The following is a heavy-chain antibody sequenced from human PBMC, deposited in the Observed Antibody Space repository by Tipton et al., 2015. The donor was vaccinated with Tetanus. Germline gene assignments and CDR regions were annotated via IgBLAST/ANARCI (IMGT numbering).Heavy chain of an antibody. CDR1: GGSISSGEYY. D-gene: IGHD5/OR15-5a*01. J-gene: IGHJ4*02. CDR3: ARLREIVSRSGWAFDD. CDR2: TYYSGST. V-gene: IGHV4-30-4*01. Sequence: LRLSCTVSGGSISSGEYYWSSLRQHPGKGLERIGDTYYSGSTYYNPSLKSRVTMSGNTSKKDFSAGRTSVTAADTAVYYCARLREIVSRSGWAFDDWGQGILVTVPS.